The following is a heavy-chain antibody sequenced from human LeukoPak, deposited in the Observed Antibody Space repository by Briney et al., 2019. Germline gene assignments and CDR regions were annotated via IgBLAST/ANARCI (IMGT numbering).Heavy chain of an antibody. CDR1: GYTFTSYG. D-gene: IGHD5-12*01. Sequence: ASVKVSCKASGYTFTSYGISWVRQAPGRGLEWMGWISAYNGSTNYAQKLQGRVTMTTDTSTSTAYMELRRLRSDDTAVYYCARDRPFSGYDYSRDTFDYWGQGTLVTVSS. CDR2: ISAYNGST. V-gene: IGHV1-18*01. CDR3: ARDRPFSGYDYSRDTFDY. J-gene: IGHJ4*02.